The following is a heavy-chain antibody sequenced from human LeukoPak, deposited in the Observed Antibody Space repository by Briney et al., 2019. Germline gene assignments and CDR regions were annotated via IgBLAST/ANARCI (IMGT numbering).Heavy chain of an antibody. J-gene: IGHJ4*02. CDR1: GFSFSNNW. CDR3: AKGSSGWFDY. Sequence: GGSLRLSCAASGFSFSNNWMTWVRQAPGKGLEWVANIKQDGSEKYYVDSVKGRFTISRDNAKNSLYLQMNSLIAEDTAVYYCAKGSSGWFDYWGQGTLVTVSS. D-gene: IGHD6-19*01. CDR2: IKQDGSEK. V-gene: IGHV3-7*03.